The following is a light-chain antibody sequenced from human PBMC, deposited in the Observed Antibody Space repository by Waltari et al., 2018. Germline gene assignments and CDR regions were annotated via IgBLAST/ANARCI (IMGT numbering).Light chain of an antibody. CDR1: SSSSGSTS. CDR3: AAWDDSLSGRV. V-gene: IGLV1-47*01. CDR2: TGD. Sequence: QSVLTQPPSASGTPGQGVTISCSVSSSSSGSTSVFWYQQLPGTAPKLLIYTGDQRPSGVPDRFSGSKSGTSASLAISGLRSEDEADYYCAAWDDSLSGRVFGGGTKLTVL. J-gene: IGLJ3*02.